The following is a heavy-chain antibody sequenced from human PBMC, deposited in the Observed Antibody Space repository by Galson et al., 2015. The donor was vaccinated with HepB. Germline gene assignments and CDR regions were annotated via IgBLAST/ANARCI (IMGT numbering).Heavy chain of an antibody. J-gene: IGHJ6*02. Sequence: SLRLSCAASGFTFASFGMSWARQPPGKGLEWVSGISDSGGSAYNADSVKGRFTISRDNSKNTLYLQVNSLRAEDTAIYYCAKDLYNSGWYGVDVWGQGTTVTVSS. CDR3: AKDLYNSGWYGVDV. D-gene: IGHD6-19*01. CDR1: GFTFASFG. CDR2: ISDSGGSA. V-gene: IGHV3-23*01.